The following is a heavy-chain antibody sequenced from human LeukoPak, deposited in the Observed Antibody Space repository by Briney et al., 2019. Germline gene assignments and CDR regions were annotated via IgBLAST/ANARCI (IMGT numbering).Heavy chain of an antibody. Sequence: ASVKVSCKASGYTFTSYYMRWVRQAPGQGLEWMGIINPSGGSTSYAQKFQGRVTITRDTSTSTVYMELSSLRSEDTAVYCCARDLTTLGDFDYWGQGTLVTVSS. V-gene: IGHV1-46*01. CDR1: GYTFTSYY. CDR3: ARDLTTLGDFDY. CDR2: INPSGGST. D-gene: IGHD4/OR15-4a*01. J-gene: IGHJ4*02.